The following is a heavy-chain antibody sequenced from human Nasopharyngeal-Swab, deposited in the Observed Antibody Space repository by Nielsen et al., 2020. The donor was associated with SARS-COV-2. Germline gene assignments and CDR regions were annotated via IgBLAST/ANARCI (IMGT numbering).Heavy chain of an antibody. V-gene: IGHV1-69*13. CDR1: GGTFSSYA. J-gene: IGHJ4*02. CDR3: ARDQNTYYDSSGYYNFDY. D-gene: IGHD3-22*01. Sequence: SVKVSCKASGGTFSSYAISWVRQAPGQGLEWMGGIIPIFGTANYAQKFQGRVTITADESTSTAYMELSSLRSEDTAVYYCARDQNTYYDSSGYYNFDYWGQGTLVTVFS. CDR2: IIPIFGTA.